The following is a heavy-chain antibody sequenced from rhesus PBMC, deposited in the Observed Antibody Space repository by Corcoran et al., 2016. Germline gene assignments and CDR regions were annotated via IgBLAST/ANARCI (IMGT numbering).Heavy chain of an antibody. D-gene: IGHD2-2*01. J-gene: IGHJ5-1*01. CDR3: ARVVGTTYYNRFDV. V-gene: IGHV4-93*01. Sequence: QVQLQESGPAVVKPSETLSLTCAVSGDSISSGYWWTWMRQSPGKGLEWIGGIYGSGEDTESNPSLKSRVTISKDTSKNQFSLNLTAVTAADTAVFYCARVVGTTYYNRFDVWGPGVLVTVSS. CDR2: IYGSGEDT. CDR1: GDSISSGYW.